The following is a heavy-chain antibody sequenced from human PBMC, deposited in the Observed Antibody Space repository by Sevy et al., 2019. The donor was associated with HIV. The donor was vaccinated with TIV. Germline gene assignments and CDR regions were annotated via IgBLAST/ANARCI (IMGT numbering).Heavy chain of an antibody. Sequence: GGSLRLSSAASGFIFSNYAMHWVRQAPGKGLEWVAVISYDGINKYYADSVKGRFTISRDNSKNTLYVQMNSLRAEDTAVYYCARDSNSGYYYYYAMDVWGQGTTVTVSS. CDR2: ISYDGINK. V-gene: IGHV3-30-3*01. CDR3: ARDSNSGYYYYYAMDV. J-gene: IGHJ6*02. CDR1: GFIFSNYA. D-gene: IGHD1-26*01.